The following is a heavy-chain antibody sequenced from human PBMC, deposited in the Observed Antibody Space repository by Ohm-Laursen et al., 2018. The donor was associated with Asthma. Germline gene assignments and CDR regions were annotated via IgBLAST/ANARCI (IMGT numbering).Heavy chain of an antibody. D-gene: IGHD6-6*01. CDR3: ARDEGEYSSSSCFDY. CDR2: ISYDGSNK. CDR1: GFTFSSYA. Sequence: SLRLSCSASGFTFSSYAMHWVRQAPGKGLEWVAVISYDGSNKYYAESVKGRFTISRDNSKNTLYLQMNSLRAEDTAVYYCARDEGEYSSSSCFDYWGQGTLVTVSS. J-gene: IGHJ4*02. V-gene: IGHV3-30-3*01.